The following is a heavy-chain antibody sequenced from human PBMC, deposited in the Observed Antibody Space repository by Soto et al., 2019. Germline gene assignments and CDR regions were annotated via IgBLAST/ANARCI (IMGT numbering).Heavy chain of an antibody. CDR2: INPSGGST. CDR1: GYTFTSYD. D-gene: IGHD4-4*01. Sequence: ASVKVSCKASGYTFTSYDINWVRQAPGQGLEWMGIINPSGGSTSYAQKFQGRVTMTRDTSTSTVYMELSSLRSEDTAVYYCAATPVLFRPTVTDYYYYGMDVWGQGTTVTVSS. CDR3: AATPVLFRPTVTDYYYYGMDV. J-gene: IGHJ6*02. V-gene: IGHV1-46*03.